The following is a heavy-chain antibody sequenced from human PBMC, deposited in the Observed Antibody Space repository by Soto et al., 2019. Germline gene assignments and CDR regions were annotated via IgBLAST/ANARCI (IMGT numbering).Heavy chain of an antibody. V-gene: IGHV4-59*01. CDR3: ARESTVAGIYYFDY. CDR2: IYYSGST. Sequence: SETLSLTCTVSGGSISSYYWSWIRQPPGKGLEWIGYIYYSGSTNYNPSLKSRVTISVDTSKNQFSLKLSSVTAADTAVYYCARESTVAGIYYFDYWGQGTLVTVSS. J-gene: IGHJ4*02. CDR1: GGSISSYY. D-gene: IGHD6-19*01.